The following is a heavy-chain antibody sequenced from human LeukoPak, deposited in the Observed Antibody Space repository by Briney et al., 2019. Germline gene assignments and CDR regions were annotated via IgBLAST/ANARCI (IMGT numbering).Heavy chain of an antibody. CDR3: ARVSTHPSGEPRPFDY. CDR2: ISYDGSNK. J-gene: IGHJ4*02. Sequence: GRSLRLSCAASGFTFSSYAMHWVRQAPGKGLEWVAVISYDGSNKYYADSVKGRFTISRDNSKNTLYLQMNSLRAEDTAVYYCARVSTHPSGEPRPFDYWGQGTLVTVSS. D-gene: IGHD7-27*01. CDR1: GFTFSSYA. V-gene: IGHV3-30-3*01.